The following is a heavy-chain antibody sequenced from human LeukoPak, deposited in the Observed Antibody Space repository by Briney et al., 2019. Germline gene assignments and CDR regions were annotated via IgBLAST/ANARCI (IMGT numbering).Heavy chain of an antibody. V-gene: IGHV4-34*01. J-gene: IGHJ4*02. D-gene: IGHD6-19*01. Sequence: SEPLSLNCAVDGGSFSGYYWSLIRQPPWNGLYWIGEINHSGSTNYNPSLKSRVTISVDTSKNQFSLKLSSVTAADTAVYYCARGLWGRAVAGTMFDYWGQGTLVTVSS. CDR2: INHSGST. CDR3: ARGLWGRAVAGTMFDY. CDR1: GGSFSGYY.